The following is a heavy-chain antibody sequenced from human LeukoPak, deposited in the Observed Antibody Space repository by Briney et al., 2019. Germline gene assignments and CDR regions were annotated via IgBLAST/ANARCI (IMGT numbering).Heavy chain of an antibody. D-gene: IGHD2-15*01. Sequence: SETLSLTCAVSGGSFRGYYWSWLRQPPRKGLEWLGEINHRGFTNYNPSLNSRVTISVDTSKNQFSLKLSSVTAADTAIYYCAVGSCSGGSCYSDPRDDYWGQGTLVTVSS. CDR1: GGSFRGYY. CDR2: INHRGFT. CDR3: AVGSCSGGSCYSDPRDDY. J-gene: IGHJ4*02. V-gene: IGHV4-34*01.